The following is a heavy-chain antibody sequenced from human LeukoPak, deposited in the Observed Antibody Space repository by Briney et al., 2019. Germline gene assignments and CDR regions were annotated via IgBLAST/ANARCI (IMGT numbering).Heavy chain of an antibody. Sequence: PGGSLRLSCAASGFTFSSYSMNWVRQAPGKGLEWVSAISGSGGSTYYADSVKGRFTISRDNSKNTLYLQMNSLRAEDTAVYYCAKGEYYYGSGSYPDYFDYWGQGTLVTVSS. J-gene: IGHJ4*02. V-gene: IGHV3-23*01. CDR3: AKGEYYYGSGSYPDYFDY. CDR2: ISGSGGST. CDR1: GFTFSSYS. D-gene: IGHD3-10*01.